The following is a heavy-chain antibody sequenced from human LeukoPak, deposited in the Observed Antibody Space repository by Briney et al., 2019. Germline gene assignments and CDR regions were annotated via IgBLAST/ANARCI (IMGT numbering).Heavy chain of an antibody. CDR1: GGSISSSSYY. J-gene: IGHJ3*02. Sequence: SETLFLTCTVSGGSISSSSYYWGWIRQPPGKGLEWIGSIYYSGSTYYNPSLKSRVTISVDTSKNQFSLKLSSVTAADTAVYYCARSRGTYYEAFDIWGQGTMVTVSS. CDR2: IYYSGST. V-gene: IGHV4-39*07. D-gene: IGHD1-26*01. CDR3: ARSRGTYYEAFDI.